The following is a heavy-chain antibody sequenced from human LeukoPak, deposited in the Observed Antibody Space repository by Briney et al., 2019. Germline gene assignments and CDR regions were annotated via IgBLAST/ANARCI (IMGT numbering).Heavy chain of an antibody. Sequence: PGGSPRLSCAASGFTFSTYAMNWVRQAPGKGLEWVSGISWNSGSIGYADSVKGRFTISRDNAKNSLYLQMNSLRAEDTALYYCAKAIDYEGTYWGQGTLVTVSP. CDR2: ISWNSGSI. D-gene: IGHD4-17*01. J-gene: IGHJ4*02. CDR1: GFTFSTYA. V-gene: IGHV3-9*01. CDR3: AKAIDYEGTY.